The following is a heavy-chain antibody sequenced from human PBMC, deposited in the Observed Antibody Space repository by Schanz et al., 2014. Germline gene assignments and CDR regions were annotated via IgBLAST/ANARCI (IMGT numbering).Heavy chain of an antibody. CDR1: GYTFTDYG. CDR2: MNPNSGDT. D-gene: IGHD3-10*01. J-gene: IGHJ6*03. V-gene: IGHV1-8*02. Sequence: QAQLMQSGPELKRPGASVKVSCKASGYTFTDYGITWVRQAPGQGLEWMGWMNPNSGDTGYPRKFQDRVTMTRNTSISTAYMELNSLTSEDTAVYYCARVSMEFERGKSYYYYMDVWGRGTTVTVSS. CDR3: ARVSMEFERGKSYYYYMDV.